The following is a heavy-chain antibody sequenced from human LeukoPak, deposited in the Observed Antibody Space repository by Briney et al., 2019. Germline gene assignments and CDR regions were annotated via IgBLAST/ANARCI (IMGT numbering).Heavy chain of an antibody. CDR1: GFTFRSYA. Sequence: PGGSLRLSCAASGFTFRSYAMSWVRQAPGKGLEWVSGISGSGNSTYYADSVKGRFTISRDNSKNTLYLQMNSLSAADTAVYYCAKVQYVYFGSGSYDMDVWGQGTPVTVSS. D-gene: IGHD3-10*01. CDR3: AKVQYVYFGSGSYDMDV. CDR2: ISGSGNST. J-gene: IGHJ6*02. V-gene: IGHV3-23*01.